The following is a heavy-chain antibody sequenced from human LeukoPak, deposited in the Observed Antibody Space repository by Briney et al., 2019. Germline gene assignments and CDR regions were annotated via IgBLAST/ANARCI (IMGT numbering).Heavy chain of an antibody. D-gene: IGHD6-13*01. V-gene: IGHV4-59*01. CDR2: IYYSGST. CDR1: GGSISNYY. Sequence: SETLSLTCTVSGGSISNYYLIWIRQPPGKGLEWIGYIYYSGSTNYNPSLKSRVTISVDTSKTQFSLKLSSVTAADTAVYYCARDVGSSSWSYYGMDVWDQGTTVTVSS. J-gene: IGHJ6*02. CDR3: ARDVGSSSWSYYGMDV.